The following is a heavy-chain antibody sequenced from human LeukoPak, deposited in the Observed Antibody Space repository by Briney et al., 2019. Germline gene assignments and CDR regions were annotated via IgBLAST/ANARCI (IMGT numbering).Heavy chain of an antibody. CDR3: AREMTGPGIAVAGTINFDY. CDR1: GYTFTSYG. Sequence: ASVKVSCKASGYTFTSYGISWVRQAPGQGLEWMGWISAYNGNTNYAQKLQGRVTMTTDTSTSTAYMELRSLRADDTAVYYCAREMTGPGIAVAGTINFDYWGQGTLVTVSS. V-gene: IGHV1-18*01. D-gene: IGHD6-19*01. CDR2: ISAYNGNT. J-gene: IGHJ4*02.